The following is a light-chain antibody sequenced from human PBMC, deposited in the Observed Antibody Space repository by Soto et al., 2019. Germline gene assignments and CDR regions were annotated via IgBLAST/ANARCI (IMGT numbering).Light chain of an antibody. V-gene: IGLV2-8*01. CDR3: SSYVGSNNFV. Sequence: QSALTQPPSVSGSPGQSVTISCTGTSSDVGAYNYVSWYQQHPGKAPKLVIYELTKRPSGVPDRFSGSKSGDTASLTVSGLQAEDEADYYCSSYVGSNNFVFGTGTKLTVL. CDR2: ELT. J-gene: IGLJ1*01. CDR1: SSDVGAYNY.